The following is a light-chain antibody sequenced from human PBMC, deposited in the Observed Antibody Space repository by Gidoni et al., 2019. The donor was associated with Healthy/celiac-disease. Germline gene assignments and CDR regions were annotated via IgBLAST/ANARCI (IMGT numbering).Light chain of an antibody. J-gene: IGKJ4*01. V-gene: IGKV1-27*01. CDR2: AAS. CDR1: QGISNY. CDR3: QKYNSAPHT. Sequence: IQMTQSPSSLSASVGDRVTLTCRASQGISNYLAWYQQKPGKVPKLLIYAASTLQSGVPSRFSGSGSGTDFTLTISSLQPEDVATYYCQKYNSAPHTFGGGTKVEIK.